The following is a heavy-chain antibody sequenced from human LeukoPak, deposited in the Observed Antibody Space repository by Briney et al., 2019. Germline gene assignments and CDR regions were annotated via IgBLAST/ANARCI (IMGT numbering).Heavy chain of an antibody. D-gene: IGHD3-22*01. J-gene: IGHJ5*02. CDR2: MNPNSGNT. V-gene: IGHV1-8*01. Sequence: GASVKVSCKAPGYTFISYDINWVRQATGQGLEWMGWMNPNSGNTGYAQKFQGRVTMTRNTSTSTAYTELRSLTSEDTAVYYCARDSFGFRASFLPWGQGTLVTVSS. CDR1: GYTFISYD. CDR3: ARDSFGFRASFLP.